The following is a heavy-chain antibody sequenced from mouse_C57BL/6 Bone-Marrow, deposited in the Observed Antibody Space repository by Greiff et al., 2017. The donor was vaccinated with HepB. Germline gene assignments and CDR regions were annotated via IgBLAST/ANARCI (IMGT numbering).Heavy chain of an antibody. CDR1: GYTFTSYW. Sequence: QVQLQQPGAELVKPGASVKLSCKASGYTFTSYWMHWVKQRPGQGLEWIGMIHPNSVSTNYNEKFKSKATLTVDKSSSTAYMQLSSLTSEDSAVYYCARSGGYYAMDYWGQGTSVTVSS. CDR3: ARSGGYYAMDY. J-gene: IGHJ4*01. V-gene: IGHV1-64*01. CDR2: IHPNSVST. D-gene: IGHD3-1*01.